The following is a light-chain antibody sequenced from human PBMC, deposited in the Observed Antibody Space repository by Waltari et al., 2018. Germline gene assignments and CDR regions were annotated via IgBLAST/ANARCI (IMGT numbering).Light chain of an antibody. CDR2: EGK. J-gene: IGLJ2*01. V-gene: IGLV2-23*01. CDR3: CSYSGSNTWI. CDR1: SGGYNL. Sequence: QPALTQPASVSGSPGQSITVSCTGTSGGYNLVSWYQHHPKKGPKPIIYEGKTRPSGVSNRFSGSQSGNTASLTISGLQPEDEAHYYCCSYSGSNTWIFGGGTQLTVL.